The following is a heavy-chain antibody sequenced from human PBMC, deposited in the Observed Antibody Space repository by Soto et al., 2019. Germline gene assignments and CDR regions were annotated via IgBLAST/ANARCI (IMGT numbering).Heavy chain of an antibody. CDR1: GFTFSSYS. Sequence: GGSLRLSCAASGFTFSSYSMNWVRQAPGKGLEWVSSISSSSSYIYYADSVKGRFTISRDNAKNSLYLQMNSLRAEDTAVYYCARFLVVVPAAMNAFDIWGQGTMVTVSS. CDR2: ISSSSSYI. J-gene: IGHJ3*02. V-gene: IGHV3-21*01. D-gene: IGHD2-2*01. CDR3: ARFLVVVPAAMNAFDI.